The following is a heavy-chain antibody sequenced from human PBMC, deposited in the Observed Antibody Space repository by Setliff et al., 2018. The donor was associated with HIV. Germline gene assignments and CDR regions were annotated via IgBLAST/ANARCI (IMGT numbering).Heavy chain of an antibody. CDR3: ARSPDPYSGTTDY. J-gene: IGHJ4*02. CDR1: GYTFTNYD. V-gene: IGHV1-8*02. CDR2: MNPNSGRA. D-gene: IGHD1-26*01. Sequence: ASVKVSCKASGYTFTNYDINWVRQSPGQGLEWLGWMNPNSGRAGSAQKFQGRVTVTRDTSINTAYMELSSLRYDDTAIYYCARSPDPYSGTTDYWGQGTLVTVSS.